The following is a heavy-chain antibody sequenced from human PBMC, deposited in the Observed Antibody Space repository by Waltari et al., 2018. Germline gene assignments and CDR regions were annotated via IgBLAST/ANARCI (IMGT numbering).Heavy chain of an antibody. CDR2: IYPGNSDT. CDR3: ARRRYCIGIDCYSGSASWFDP. V-gene: IGHV5-51*01. J-gene: IGHJ5*02. CDR1: GYSFSAYW. Sequence: EVQLVQSGAEVKKPGESLKISCKGSGYSFSAYWIAWVRQMPGKGLEWMGTIYPGNSDTRYSPSSQGQVTLSADKSSTTAYLQWSSLKASDTAIYYCARRRYCIGIDCYSGSASWFDPWGQGTLVTVSS. D-gene: IGHD2-21*02.